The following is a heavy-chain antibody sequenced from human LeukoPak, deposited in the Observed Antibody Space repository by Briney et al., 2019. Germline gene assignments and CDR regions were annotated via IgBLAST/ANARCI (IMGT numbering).Heavy chain of an antibody. CDR3: ARDYSSGWFGKGAY. D-gene: IGHD6-19*01. J-gene: IGHJ4*02. Sequence: PGGSLRLSCSGSGFTFRSCTMTWVRQAPGKGLEWVSSIDGDGTLKYYADSLKGRFTISRDNANNSVYLQMNTLTADDSGLYFCARDYSSGWFGKGAYWGQGTRVLVSS. CDR1: GFTFRSCT. CDR2: IDGDGTLK. V-gene: IGHV3-21*06.